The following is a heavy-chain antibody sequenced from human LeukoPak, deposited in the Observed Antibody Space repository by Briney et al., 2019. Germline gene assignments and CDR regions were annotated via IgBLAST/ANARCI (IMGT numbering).Heavy chain of an antibody. D-gene: IGHD3-10*01. J-gene: IGHJ5*02. CDR2: VYNSGTT. V-gene: IGHV4-39*01. CDR3: ARLWFGNGRTFDP. CDR1: GGSIISSNYY. Sequence: SETLSLTCTVSGGSIISSNYYWAWIRQPPGKELEWLATVYNSGTTYYTPSLKSRATISVDTSKDQFSLKLDSVTAADTALYYCARLWFGNGRTFDPWGQGTLVAVSS.